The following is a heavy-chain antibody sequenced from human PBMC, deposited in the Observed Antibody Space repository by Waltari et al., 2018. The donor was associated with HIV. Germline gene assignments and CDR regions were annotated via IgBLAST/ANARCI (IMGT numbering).Heavy chain of an antibody. Sequence: QLHLQESGPGLVKPSETLSLTCTVSGGSIRRGDYFWGWVRQPPGKGLEWIGSFSYSGSSYYSPSLKSRVTTSVDTSKNELSLKLSSVTAADTAVYYCARILLWPSRYFGSWGQGTLVTVSS. CDR1: GGSIRRGDYF. V-gene: IGHV4-39*01. CDR3: ARILLWPSRYFGS. D-gene: IGHD4-17*01. J-gene: IGHJ4*02. CDR2: FSYSGSS.